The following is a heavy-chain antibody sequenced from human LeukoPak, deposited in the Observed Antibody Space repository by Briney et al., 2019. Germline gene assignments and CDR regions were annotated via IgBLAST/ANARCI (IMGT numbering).Heavy chain of an antibody. CDR2: IKQDGSEK. D-gene: IGHD1-26*01. Sequence: GGSLRLSCAASGFTFSSYWMSWVRQAPGKGLEWVANIKQDGSEKYYVDSVKGRFTISRDNAKNSLYLQMNSLRAEDTAVYYCARGRGSYYWGVPYYFDYWGQGTLVTVSS. V-gene: IGHV3-7*01. CDR1: GFTFSSYW. J-gene: IGHJ4*02. CDR3: ARGRGSYYWGVPYYFDY.